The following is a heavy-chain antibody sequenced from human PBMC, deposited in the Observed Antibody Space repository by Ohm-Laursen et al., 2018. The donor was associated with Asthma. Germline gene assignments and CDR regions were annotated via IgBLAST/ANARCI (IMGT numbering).Heavy chain of an antibody. Sequence: SLRLSCTAPGFTFSSYWMSWVRQAPGKGLEWVANIKQDGSEKYYVDSVKGRFTISRDNAKNSLYLQMNSLRAEDTAVYYCASCYSSGDYWGQGTLVTVSS. J-gene: IGHJ4*02. CDR3: ASCYSSGDY. D-gene: IGHD3-16*02. V-gene: IGHV3-7*01. CDR2: IKQDGSEK. CDR1: GFTFSSYW.